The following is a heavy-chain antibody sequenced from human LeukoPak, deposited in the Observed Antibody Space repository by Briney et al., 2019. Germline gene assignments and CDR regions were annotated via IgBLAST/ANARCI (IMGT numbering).Heavy chain of an antibody. D-gene: IGHD4-17*01. V-gene: IGHV1-3*01. CDR1: GYTFTSYA. J-gene: IGHJ4*02. CDR3: ARGSEDYGDYEY. Sequence: VASVKVSCKASGYTFTSYAMHWVRQAPGQRLEWMGWINAGNGNTKYSQKFQGRVTITRDTSASTAYMELSSLRSEDTAVYYCARGSEDYGDYEYWGQGTLVTVSS. CDR2: INAGNGNT.